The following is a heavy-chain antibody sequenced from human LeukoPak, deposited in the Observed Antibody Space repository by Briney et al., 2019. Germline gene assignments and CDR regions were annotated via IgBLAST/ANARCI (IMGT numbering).Heavy chain of an antibody. CDR3: ATFHYYYDSSGLFH. Sequence: ASVKVSCKASGYTFTGYYMHWVRQAPGQGLEWMGWINPNSGGTNYAQKFQGRVTMTRDTSISTAYMELSRLRSDDTAVYYCATFHYYYDSSGLFHWGQGTLVTVSS. CDR1: GYTFTGYY. CDR2: INPNSGGT. D-gene: IGHD3-22*01. V-gene: IGHV1-2*02. J-gene: IGHJ4*02.